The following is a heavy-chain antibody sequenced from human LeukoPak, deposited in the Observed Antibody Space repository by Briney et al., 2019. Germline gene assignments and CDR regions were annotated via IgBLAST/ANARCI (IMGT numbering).Heavy chain of an antibody. CDR3: ARDSTWQLDY. D-gene: IGHD5-12*01. Sequence: GGSLRLSCAASGFTFSRHWMIWVRQAPGKGLEWVANIQEDGSYIYYVDSVRGRFTISRDNTKNSLFLQMNSLRADDTAVYFCARDSTWQLDYWGQGTLVTVSS. J-gene: IGHJ4*02. CDR2: IQEDGSYI. CDR1: GFTFSRHW. V-gene: IGHV3-7*03.